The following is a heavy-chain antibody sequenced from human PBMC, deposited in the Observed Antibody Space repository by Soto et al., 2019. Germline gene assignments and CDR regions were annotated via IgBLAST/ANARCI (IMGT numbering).Heavy chain of an antibody. CDR1: GGSISSYY. D-gene: IGHD5-12*01. CDR3: ARSYSGYDQFDY. Sequence: TSETLSLTCTVSGGSISSYYWSWIRQPPGKGLEWIGYIYYSGSTNYNPSLKSRVTISVDTSKNQFSLKLSSVTAADTAVYYCARSYSGYDQFDYWGQGTLVTVSS. CDR2: IYYSGST. V-gene: IGHV4-59*01. J-gene: IGHJ4*02.